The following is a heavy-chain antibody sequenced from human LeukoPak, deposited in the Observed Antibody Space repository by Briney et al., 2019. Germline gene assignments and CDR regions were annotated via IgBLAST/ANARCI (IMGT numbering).Heavy chain of an antibody. Sequence: GGSLRLSCAVSGITLSNYGMTWVRQAPGKGLEWVAGIGDSGGSANYADSVKGRFTISRDNSKNTLYLQMNSLRAEDTAVYFCAKRGVVIRVILVGFHKEAYYFDSWGQGALVTVSS. D-gene: IGHD3-22*01. CDR2: IGDSGGSA. CDR1: GITLSNYG. CDR3: AKRGVVIRVILVGFHKEAYYFDS. J-gene: IGHJ4*02. V-gene: IGHV3-23*01.